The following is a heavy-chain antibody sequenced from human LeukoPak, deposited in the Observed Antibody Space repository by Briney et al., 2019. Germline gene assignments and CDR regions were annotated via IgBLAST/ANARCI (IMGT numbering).Heavy chain of an antibody. J-gene: IGHJ3*02. CDR3: AGEIDSSGPGSFDI. CDR1: GFTVSSNY. Sequence: GGSLRLSCAASGFTVSSNYMSWVRQAPGKGLEWVSVIYSGGSTYYADSVKGRFTISRDNSKNTLYLQMNSLRAEDTAVYYCAGEIDSSGPGSFDIWGQGTMVTVSS. V-gene: IGHV3-66*02. CDR2: IYSGGST. D-gene: IGHD3-22*01.